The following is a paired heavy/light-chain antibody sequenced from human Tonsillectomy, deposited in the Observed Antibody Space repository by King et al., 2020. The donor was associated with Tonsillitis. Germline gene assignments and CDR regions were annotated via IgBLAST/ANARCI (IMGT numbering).Heavy chain of an antibody. J-gene: IGHJ4*02. V-gene: IGHV4-34*01. D-gene: IGHD2-15*01. Sequence: QVRLQQWGAGLLKPSETLSLTCAVYGGSFSDHYWSWIRQPPGKGLEWIGEINDSGSSNYNSSLKSRVTISVDTSKNQFSLNLSSVTAADTAVYYCARGRKVVVAATHEFDYWGQGTLVTVSS. CDR3: ARGRKVVVAATHEFDY. CDR2: INDSGSS. CDR1: GGSFSDHY.
Light chain of an antibody. CDR2: SNN. V-gene: IGLV1-44*01. CDR3: AAWDDSLNGVV. Sequence: QSVLTQPPSASGTPGQRVTISCSGSSSNIGSNTVNWYQQFPGTAPKLLIYSNNQRPSGVPDRFSGSESGTSASLAISGLQSEDEADFYCAAWDDSLNGVVFGGGTKLTVL. CDR1: SSNIGSNT. J-gene: IGLJ2*01.